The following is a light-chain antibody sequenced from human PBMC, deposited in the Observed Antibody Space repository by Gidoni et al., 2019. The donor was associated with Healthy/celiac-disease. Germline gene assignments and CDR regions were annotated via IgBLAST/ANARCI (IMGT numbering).Light chain of an antibody. CDR3: MQALHTPLT. Sequence: IVVTQSPLSLPVTPGEPASISCRSSQSRLHSNGYNYLDWYLQKPGQSPQLLIYLDSNRASGVPDRFSGSGSGTDFTLKISRVEAEDVGVYYCMQALHTPLTFGGGTKVEIK. CDR1: QSRLHSNGYNY. V-gene: IGKV2-28*01. CDR2: LDS. J-gene: IGKJ4*01.